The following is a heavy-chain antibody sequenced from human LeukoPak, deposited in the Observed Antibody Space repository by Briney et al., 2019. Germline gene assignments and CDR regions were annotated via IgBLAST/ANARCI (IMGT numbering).Heavy chain of an antibody. Sequence: PSETLSLTCAVYGGSFSGYYWSWIRQPPGKGLEWIGYIYHSGSTYYNPSLKSRVTISVDRSKNQFSLKLSSVTAADTAVYYCAREGSGNDDAFDIWGQGTMVTVSS. J-gene: IGHJ3*02. V-gene: IGHV4-30-2*01. CDR2: IYHSGST. CDR1: GGSFSGYY. CDR3: AREGSGNDDAFDI. D-gene: IGHD1-26*01.